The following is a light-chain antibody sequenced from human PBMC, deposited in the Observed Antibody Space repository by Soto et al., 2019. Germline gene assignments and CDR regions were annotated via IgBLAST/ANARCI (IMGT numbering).Light chain of an antibody. J-gene: IGLJ1*01. Sequence: QSVLTQPPSVSGSPGQSVAISCTGTSSDVGNYNRVSWYQQPPGTAPKLMIYDVSNRPSGVPDRFSGSKSVNTASLTISGLQADDEADYYCSSYTSSSTHVFGTGTKLTVL. CDR2: DVS. CDR1: SSDVGNYNR. CDR3: SSYTSSSTHV. V-gene: IGLV2-18*02.